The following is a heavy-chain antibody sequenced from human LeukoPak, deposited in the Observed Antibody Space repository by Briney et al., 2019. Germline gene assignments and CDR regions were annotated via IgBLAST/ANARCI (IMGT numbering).Heavy chain of an antibody. D-gene: IGHD2-2*01. Sequence: ASVKVSCKASGYTFTGYYMHWVRQAPGHGLEWMGWINPNSGGTNYAQKFQGRVTMTRDTSISTAYMELSRLRSVDTAVYYCARGGARYCSSTSCSYFDYWGQGTLVTVSS. J-gene: IGHJ4*02. CDR1: GYTFTGYY. V-gene: IGHV1-2*02. CDR3: ARGGARYCSSTSCSYFDY. CDR2: INPNSGGT.